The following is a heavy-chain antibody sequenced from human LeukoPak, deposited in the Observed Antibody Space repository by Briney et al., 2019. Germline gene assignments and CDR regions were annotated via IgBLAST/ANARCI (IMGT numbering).Heavy chain of an antibody. D-gene: IGHD2-15*01. CDR3: VVGGSPGY. J-gene: IGHJ4*02. V-gene: IGHV3-74*01. CDR1: GHAFSAYK. Sequence: GGSLRLSCAASGHAFSAYKMHWVRQAPRKGLVWVSRISTDGYTTDYADFVQGRFTASRDNTKNTWSLEMNSLRAEDTAVYYCVVGGSPGYWGQGTLVTVSS. CDR2: ISTDGYTT.